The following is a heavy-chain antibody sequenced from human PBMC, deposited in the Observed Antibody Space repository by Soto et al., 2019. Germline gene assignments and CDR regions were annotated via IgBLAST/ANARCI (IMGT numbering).Heavy chain of an antibody. CDR1: GYTFTSYG. V-gene: IGHV1-18*01. Sequence: QVQLVQSGAEVKKPGASVKVSCKASGYTFTSYGISWVRQAPGQGLEWMGWISAYNGNTNYAQKLQGRVTMTTDTTTSKAYMELRSLRSDDTAVYYCARVPQDYCDYALDYYRGVWGKGTTVTVS. J-gene: IGHJ6*03. CDR3: ARVPQDYCDYALDYYRGV. D-gene: IGHD4-17*01. CDR2: ISAYNGNT.